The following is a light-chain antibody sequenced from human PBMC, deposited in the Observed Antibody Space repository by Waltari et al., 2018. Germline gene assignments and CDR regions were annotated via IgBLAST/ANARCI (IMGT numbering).Light chain of an antibody. J-gene: IGKJ1*01. CDR3: QHYVRLPAT. CDR1: LSVSRA. CDR2: YAS. Sequence: EIVLTQSPGTLALPPGERATLSCRASLSVSRALAWYQQKPGQAPRLLIYYASRRAPGIPDRFCGSVAGTEFSRTITGLGPEDFAVDYCQHYVRLPATFGQGTKVEIK. V-gene: IGKV3-20*01.